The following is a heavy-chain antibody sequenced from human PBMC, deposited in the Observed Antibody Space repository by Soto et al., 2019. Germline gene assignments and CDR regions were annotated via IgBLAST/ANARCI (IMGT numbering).Heavy chain of an antibody. CDR3: ATSPGNYDFWSGYSGGFDY. D-gene: IGHD3-3*01. CDR1: GYTFTSNY. Sequence: QVQLVQSGAEMKQPGASVKVSCEASGYTFTSNYMHWVRQAPGQGLEWMGVISPSSGTTSYAQKFQGRVTMTRGTSTNTVYMELYSLRSEDTAVYFCATSPGNYDFWSGYSGGFDYWGQGTLVTVSS. J-gene: IGHJ4*02. V-gene: IGHV1-46*01. CDR2: ISPSSGTT.